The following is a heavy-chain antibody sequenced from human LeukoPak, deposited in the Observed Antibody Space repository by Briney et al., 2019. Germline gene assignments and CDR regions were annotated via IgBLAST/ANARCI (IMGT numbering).Heavy chain of an antibody. V-gene: IGHV3-23*01. J-gene: IGHJ4*02. Sequence: GGSLRLSCAASGFTFSSYAMSWVRQAPGKGLEWVSAISGSGGSGSGGSGSGGSTYYADSVKGRFTISRDNSKNTLYLQMSSLRAEDTAVYYCAKDWGRTTVVTPDYWGQGTLVTVSS. D-gene: IGHD4-23*01. CDR2: ISGSGGSGSGGSGSGGST. CDR3: AKDWGRTTVVTPDY. CDR1: GFTFSSYA.